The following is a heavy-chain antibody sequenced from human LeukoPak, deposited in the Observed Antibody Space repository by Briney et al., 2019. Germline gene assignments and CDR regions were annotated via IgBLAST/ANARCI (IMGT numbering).Heavy chain of an antibody. CDR2: ISSNGGST. J-gene: IGHJ4*02. Sequence: GGSLRLSCAASGFTFSSYAMHWIRQAPGKGLEYVSAISSNGGSTYYANSVKGRFTISRDNSKNTLYLQMGSLRAEDMAVYYCARDQMVRWGQGTLVTVSS. CDR1: GFTFSSYA. D-gene: IGHD2-8*01. CDR3: ARDQMVR. V-gene: IGHV3-64*01.